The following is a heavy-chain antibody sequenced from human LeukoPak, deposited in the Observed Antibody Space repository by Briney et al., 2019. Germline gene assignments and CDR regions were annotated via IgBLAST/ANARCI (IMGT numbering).Heavy chain of an antibody. CDR1: GGTFSSYA. D-gene: IGHD3-9*01. Sequence: SVKVSCKASGGTFSSYAISWVRQAPGQGLEWVGRIIPILGIANYAQKFQGRVTITADKSTNTAYMELSSLRFEDTAVYYCARDQYSGDILTGYGYYFDYWGQGTLVTVSS. CDR2: IIPILGIA. V-gene: IGHV1-69*04. J-gene: IGHJ4*02. CDR3: ARDQYSGDILTGYGYYFDY.